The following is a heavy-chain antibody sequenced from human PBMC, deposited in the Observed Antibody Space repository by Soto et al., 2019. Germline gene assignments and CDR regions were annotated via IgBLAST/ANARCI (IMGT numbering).Heavy chain of an antibody. V-gene: IGHV5-51*01. D-gene: IGHD6-13*01. CDR2: IYPGDSET. CDR1: GYSFTTYR. J-gene: IGHJ3*02. Sequence: GESLKISCKGSGYSFTTYRIGWIRQMPGKGLEWMGIIYPGDSETRYSPSFQGQVTISADKSNTTAYLQWSGLKASDTSMYYCARQRIEAAFDAFEISGQGTMVTVSS. CDR3: ARQRIEAAFDAFEI.